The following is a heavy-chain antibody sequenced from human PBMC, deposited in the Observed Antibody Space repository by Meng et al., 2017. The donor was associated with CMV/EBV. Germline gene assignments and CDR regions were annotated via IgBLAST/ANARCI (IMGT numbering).Heavy chain of an antibody. Sequence: ASVKVSCKVSGYTLTELSMHWVRQAPGKGLEWMGGFDPEDGETIYAQKFQGRVTMTEDTSTDTAYIELSSLRFEDTAVYYCATATGYYYGMDVWGQGTTVTVSS. CDR2: FDPEDGET. CDR1: GYTLTELS. V-gene: IGHV1-24*01. CDR3: ATATGYYYGMDV. J-gene: IGHJ6*02.